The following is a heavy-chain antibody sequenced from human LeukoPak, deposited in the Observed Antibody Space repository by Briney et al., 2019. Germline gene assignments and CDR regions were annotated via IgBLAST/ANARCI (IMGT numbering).Heavy chain of an antibody. Sequence: GGSLRFSCAASGFTFSDYYMSWIRQAPGKGLEWISYITNSGTTIYYADSVKGRFTISRDNAKNSLYLQMNSLRAEDTAVYYCAREGYYDSSGYGVGYWGQGTLVTVSS. CDR3: AREGYYDSSGYGVGY. CDR1: GFTFSDYY. J-gene: IGHJ4*02. CDR2: ITNSGTTI. D-gene: IGHD3-22*01. V-gene: IGHV3-11*01.